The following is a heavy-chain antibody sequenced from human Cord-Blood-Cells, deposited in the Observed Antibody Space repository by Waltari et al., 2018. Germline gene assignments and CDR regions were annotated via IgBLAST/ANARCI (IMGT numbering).Heavy chain of an antibody. CDR1: GYTFTGYY. V-gene: IGHV1-2*06. CDR3: ARDFCSSTSCYDY. CDR2: INPNSGGT. Sequence: QVQLVQSGAEVKKPGASVKVSCKASGYTFTGYYMHWVRQAPGHGLEWMGRINPNSGGTNYAQKFQGRVTMTRDTSISTAYMELSRLRSDDTAVYYCARDFCSSTSCYDYWGQGTLVTVSS. J-gene: IGHJ4*02. D-gene: IGHD2-2*01.